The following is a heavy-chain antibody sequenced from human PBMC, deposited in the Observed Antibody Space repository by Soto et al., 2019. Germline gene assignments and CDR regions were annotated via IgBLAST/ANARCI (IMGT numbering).Heavy chain of an antibody. D-gene: IGHD1-26*01. J-gene: IGHJ4*02. CDR1: GFTFSSYW. V-gene: IGHV3-7*03. CDR3: ARDRTRDSGSYGDY. CDR2: IKQDGSEK. Sequence: EVQLVESGGGLVQPGGSLRLSCAASGFTFSSYWMSWVRQAPGKGLEWVANIKQDGSEKYYVDSVKGRFTISRDNAKNSLHLQMNSLIAQDTAVYYCARDRTRDSGSYGDYWGQGTLVTVSS.